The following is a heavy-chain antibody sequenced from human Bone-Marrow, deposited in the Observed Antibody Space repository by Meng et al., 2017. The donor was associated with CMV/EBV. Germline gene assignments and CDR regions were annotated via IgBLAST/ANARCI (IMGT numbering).Heavy chain of an antibody. D-gene: IGHD3-10*01. CDR2: IHFGGSP. CDR1: GGSISSSSYY. CDR3: ARQSRGGAF. J-gene: IGHJ4*02. Sequence: GSLRLSCTVSGGSISSSSYYWGWIRQPPGKGLEWIATIHFGGSPFYNPSLKSRVNISIDTSRNQFSLTLSSVTAADTAMYYCARQSRGGAFWGQGTLVTVSS. V-gene: IGHV4-39*01.